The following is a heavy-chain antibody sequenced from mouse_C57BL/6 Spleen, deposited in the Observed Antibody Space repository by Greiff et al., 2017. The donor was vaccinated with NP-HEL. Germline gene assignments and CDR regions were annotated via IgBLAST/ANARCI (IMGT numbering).Heavy chain of an antibody. CDR1: GYTFTSYW. D-gene: IGHD1-1*01. CDR2: IDPSDSYT. J-gene: IGHJ3*01. CDR3: AMSYPAWFAY. V-gene: IGHV1-69*01. Sequence: QVQLQQPGAELVMPGASVKLSCKASGYTFTSYWMHWVKQRPGQGLEWIGEIDPSDSYTNYNQKFKGKSTLTVDKSSSTAYMQLSSLTSEDSAVYYCAMSYPAWFAYWGQGTLVTVSA.